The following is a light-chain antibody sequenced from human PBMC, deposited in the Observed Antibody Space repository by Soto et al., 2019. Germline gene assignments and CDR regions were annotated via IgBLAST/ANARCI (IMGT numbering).Light chain of an antibody. V-gene: IGLV4-69*01. J-gene: IGLJ1*01. Sequence: QPVLTQSPSASASLGASVKLTCTLSSGHSSYAIAWHQQQPEKGPRYLMKLNSDGSHSKGDGIPDRFSGSSSGAERYLTLSSLQSEDEADYYCQTWVTGIYVFGTGTKLTVL. CDR2: LNSDGSH. CDR1: SGHSSYA. CDR3: QTWVTGIYV.